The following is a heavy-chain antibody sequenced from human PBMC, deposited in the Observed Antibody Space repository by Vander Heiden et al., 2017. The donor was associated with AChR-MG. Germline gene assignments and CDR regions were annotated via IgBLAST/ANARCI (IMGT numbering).Heavy chain of an antibody. V-gene: IGHV3-11*01. D-gene: IGHD3-22*01. CDR3: ARGHYYYDSYPAGHWFDP. CDR2: ISSSGSTI. J-gene: IGHJ5*02. CDR1: GFTFSDYY. Sequence: QVQLVESGGGLVKPGGSMRLSCAASGFTFSDYYLSWIRQAPGKGLEWVSYISSSGSTIYYADSVKGRFTISRDNAKNSLYLQMNSLRAEDTAVYYCARGHYYYDSYPAGHWFDPWGQGTLVTVSS.